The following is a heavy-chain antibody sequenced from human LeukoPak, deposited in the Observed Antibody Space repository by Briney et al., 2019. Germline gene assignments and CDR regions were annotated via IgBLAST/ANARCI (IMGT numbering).Heavy chain of an antibody. J-gene: IGHJ3*02. CDR2: INSDGSGI. CDR1: GFTLSSYW. CDR3: ARGNAHAFDI. Sequence: PGGSLRLSCAVSGFTLSSYWMHWVRQLPGKGLVWVSRINSDGSGISYAGSVEGRFTISRDNAKNTLYLQMNSLRVEDTAVYYCARGNAHAFDIWGQGTMVTVSS. V-gene: IGHV3-74*01.